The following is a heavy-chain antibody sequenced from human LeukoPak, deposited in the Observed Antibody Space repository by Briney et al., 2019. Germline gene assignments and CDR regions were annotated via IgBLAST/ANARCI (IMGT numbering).Heavy chain of an antibody. J-gene: IGHJ4*02. CDR3: AREEYISASSYYFDY. CDR2: ISYDGSNT. CDR1: GFTFSTYA. D-gene: IGHD3-22*01. V-gene: IGHV3-30-3*01. Sequence: AGGSLRLSCAGSGFTFSTYAIHWVRQAPGKGLEWVADISYDGSNTFYADSVKGRFTISRDNSKNTLYLQMNSLRPEDTAFYYCAREEYISASSYYFDYWGQGTLVTVSS.